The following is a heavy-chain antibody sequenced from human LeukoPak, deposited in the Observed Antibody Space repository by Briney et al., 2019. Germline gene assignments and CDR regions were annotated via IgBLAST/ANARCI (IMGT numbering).Heavy chain of an antibody. D-gene: IGHD3-10*01. V-gene: IGHV1-8*01. Sequence: ASVKVSCKASGYTFTSYDINWVRQATGQGLEWMGWMNPNSGNTGYAQKFQGRVTMTRNTSIGTAYMELSSLRSEDTAVYYCARGRYYGSGSYYNEVGDWFDPWGQGTLVTVSS. CDR2: MNPNSGNT. CDR3: ARGRYYGSGSYYNEVGDWFDP. CDR1: GYTFTSYD. J-gene: IGHJ5*02.